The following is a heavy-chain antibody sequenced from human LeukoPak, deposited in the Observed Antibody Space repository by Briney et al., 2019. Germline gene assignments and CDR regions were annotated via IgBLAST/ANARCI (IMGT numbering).Heavy chain of an antibody. CDR1: GFTFSSYW. CDR2: IISDGSNT. D-gene: IGHD3-22*01. V-gene: IGHV3-74*01. J-gene: IGHJ4*02. CDR3: VRNSYDSSGYYDY. Sequence: GGSLRLSCAASGFTFSSYWMHWVRHAPGKGLVWVSRIISDGSNTTYADSVKGRFTISRDNAKNTLYLQMSSLRAEDTAVYYCVRNSYDSSGYYDYWGQGTLVTVSS.